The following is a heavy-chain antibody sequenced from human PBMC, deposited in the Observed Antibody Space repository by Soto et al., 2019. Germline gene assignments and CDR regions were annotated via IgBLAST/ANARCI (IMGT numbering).Heavy chain of an antibody. J-gene: IGHJ6*02. Sequence: SETLSLTCTVSGGSISSYYWSWIRQPPGKGLEWIGYIYYSGSTNYNPSPKSRVTISVDTSKNQFSLKLSSVTAADTAVYYCARVTVIATLYGMDVWGQGTTVTVSS. V-gene: IGHV4-59*01. CDR3: ARVTVIATLYGMDV. CDR2: IYYSGST. D-gene: IGHD4-17*01. CDR1: GGSISSYY.